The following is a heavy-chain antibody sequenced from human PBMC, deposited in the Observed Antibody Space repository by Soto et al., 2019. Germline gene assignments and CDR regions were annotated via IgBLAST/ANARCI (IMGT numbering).Heavy chain of an antibody. CDR2: ISAYNGNT. CDR1: GYTFTSYG. Sequence: VASVKVSCKASGYTFTSYGISWVRQAPGQGLEWMGWISAYNGNTNYAQKLQGRVTMTTDTSTSTAYMELRSLRSDDTAVYYCARVGGIVVVPAGSQTDYWGQGTLVTVSS. V-gene: IGHV1-18*04. CDR3: ARVGGIVVVPAGSQTDY. J-gene: IGHJ4*02. D-gene: IGHD2-2*01.